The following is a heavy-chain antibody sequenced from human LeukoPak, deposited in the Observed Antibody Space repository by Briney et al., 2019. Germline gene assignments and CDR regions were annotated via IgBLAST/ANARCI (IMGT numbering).Heavy chain of an antibody. CDR3: ARERLWFGELLFYFDY. Sequence: GGSLRLSCAASGFTFSSYPMHWVRQAPGKGLEWVAVISYDGSNKYYADSVKGRFTISRDNSKNTLYLQMNSLRAEDTAVYYCARERLWFGELLFYFDYWGRGTLVTVSS. CDR2: ISYDGSNK. J-gene: IGHJ4*02. V-gene: IGHV3-30*04. CDR1: GFTFSSYP. D-gene: IGHD3-10*01.